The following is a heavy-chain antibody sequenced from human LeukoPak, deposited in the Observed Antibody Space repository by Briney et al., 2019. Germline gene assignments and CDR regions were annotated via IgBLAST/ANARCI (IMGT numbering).Heavy chain of an antibody. CDR3: ARDSGGRDFWSGYYYGVAAFDI. D-gene: IGHD3-3*01. Sequence: SETLSLTCTVSGGSISSYYWSWIRQPPGKGLEWIGYIYYSGSTNYNPSLKSRVTISVDTSKNQFSLKLSSVTAADTAVYYCARDSGGRDFWSGYYYGVAAFDIWGQGTMVTVSS. V-gene: IGHV4-59*01. CDR2: IYYSGST. J-gene: IGHJ3*02. CDR1: GGSISSYY.